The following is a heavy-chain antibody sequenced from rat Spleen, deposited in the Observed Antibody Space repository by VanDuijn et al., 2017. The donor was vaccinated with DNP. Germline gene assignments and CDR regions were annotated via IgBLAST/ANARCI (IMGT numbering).Heavy chain of an antibody. D-gene: IGHD4-1*01. CDR2: ISTGGGNT. J-gene: IGHJ2*01. CDR1: GFTFSNYG. CDR3: ARHVLPLRVWDY. V-gene: IGHV5S13*01. Sequence: EVQLVESGGGLVQPGRSLRLSCTASGFTFSNYGMAWVRQAPTKGLEWVASISTGGGNTYYRDSVKGRFTISRDNAKNTLYLQMNSLRSEDMATYYCARHVLPLRVWDYWGQGVMVTVSS.